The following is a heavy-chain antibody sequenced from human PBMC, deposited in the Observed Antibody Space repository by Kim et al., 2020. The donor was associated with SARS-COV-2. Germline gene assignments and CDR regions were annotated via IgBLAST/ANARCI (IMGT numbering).Heavy chain of an antibody. Sequence: SETLSLTCTVSGASISSYFWSWIRQPPGKGLEWIAYPHYNGSTNYNPSLKGRVSTSLYTSKNQISLSLKSLTAADTAVYYCATTVANWNFATPDYWGQGALVTVSS. CDR1: GASISSYF. CDR3: ATTVANWNFATPDY. CDR2: PHYNGST. V-gene: IGHV4-59*08. D-gene: IGHD1-7*01. J-gene: IGHJ4*02.